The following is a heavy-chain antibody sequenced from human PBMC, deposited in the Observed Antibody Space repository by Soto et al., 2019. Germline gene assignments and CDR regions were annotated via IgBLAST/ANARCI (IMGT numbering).Heavy chain of an antibody. J-gene: IGHJ4*02. CDR2: ISGSGGST. Sequence: GGSLRLSCAASGFTFSSYAMSWVRQAPGKGLEWVSAISGSGGSTYYADSVKGRFTISRGNSKNTLYLQMNSLRAEDTAIYYCAKIPTTYLTKLRYFDWVLFGYWGQGTLVTVSS. D-gene: IGHD3-9*01. V-gene: IGHV3-23*01. CDR1: GFTFSSYA. CDR3: AKIPTTYLTKLRYFDWVLFGY.